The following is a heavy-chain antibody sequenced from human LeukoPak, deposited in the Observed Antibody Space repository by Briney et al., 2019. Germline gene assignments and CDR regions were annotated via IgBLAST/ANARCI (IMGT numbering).Heavy chain of an antibody. CDR1: GLTFSTFG. V-gene: IGHV3-30*02. CDR2: IRFDGSTR. Sequence: GGSLRLSCAASGLTFSTFGMHWVRQAPGKGLEWVAFIRFDGSTRYYAESLKGRFTISRDNSKNTLYLQMNSLRAEDTAIYFCAKGGYNIDYWGQGALVIVSS. CDR3: AKGGYNIDY. J-gene: IGHJ4*02. D-gene: IGHD1-1*01.